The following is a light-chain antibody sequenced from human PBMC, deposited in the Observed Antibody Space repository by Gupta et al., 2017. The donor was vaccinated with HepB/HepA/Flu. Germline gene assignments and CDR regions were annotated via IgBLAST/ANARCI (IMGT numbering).Light chain of an antibody. CDR3: QQRSNWPLT. CDR1: QKIITY. J-gene: IGKJ4*01. Sequence: EIALTQSPATLSLFPGERATLSCRASQKIITYLAWYQQKPGQAPRLLIYDASNRATGIPARFSGSGSGTDFTLTISSLEPEDSAVYYCQQRSNWPLTFGGGTXVQI. V-gene: IGKV3-11*01. CDR2: DAS.